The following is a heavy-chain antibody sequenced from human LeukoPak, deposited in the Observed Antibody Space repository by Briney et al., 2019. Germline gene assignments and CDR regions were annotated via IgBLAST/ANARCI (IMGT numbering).Heavy chain of an antibody. CDR2: INHSGST. V-gene: IGHV4-34*01. Sequence: SETLSLTCTVYGGSFSGYYWSWIRQPPGKGLEWIGEINHSGSTNYNPSLKSRVTISVDTSKNQFSLKLSSVTAADTAVYYCASLVPDCGGDCYDYYYYYYMDVWGKGTTVTVSS. D-gene: IGHD2-21*01. CDR1: GGSFSGYY. CDR3: ASLVPDCGGDCYDYYYYYYMDV. J-gene: IGHJ6*03.